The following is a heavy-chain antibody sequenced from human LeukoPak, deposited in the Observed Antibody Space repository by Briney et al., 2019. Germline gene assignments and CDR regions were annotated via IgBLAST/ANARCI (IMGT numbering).Heavy chain of an antibody. CDR3: AREGGSYYDSSGLHGDQYHFDY. CDR1: GGSISSYY. CDR2: IYTSGST. D-gene: IGHD3-22*01. V-gene: IGHV4-4*07. Sequence: SETLSLTCTVSGGSISSYYWSWIRQPAGKGLEWIGRIYTSGSTNYNPSLKSRVTMSVDTSKNQFSLKLSSVTAADTAVYYCAREGGSYYDSSGLHGDQYHFDYWGQGTLVTVSS. J-gene: IGHJ4*02.